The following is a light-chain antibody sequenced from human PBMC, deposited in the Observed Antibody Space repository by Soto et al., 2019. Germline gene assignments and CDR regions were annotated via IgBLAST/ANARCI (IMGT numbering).Light chain of an antibody. CDR2: DVT. CDR3: CSYTTSSTV. Sequence: QSALTQPRSVSGSPGQSVTISCTGTSSDVGGYDFVSWYRQHPGKAPELMIYDVTKRPSGVPDRFSGSKSGNTASLTISGLQAEDEADYYCCSYTTSSTVFGTGTKVTVL. J-gene: IGLJ1*01. CDR1: SSDVGGYDF. V-gene: IGLV2-11*01.